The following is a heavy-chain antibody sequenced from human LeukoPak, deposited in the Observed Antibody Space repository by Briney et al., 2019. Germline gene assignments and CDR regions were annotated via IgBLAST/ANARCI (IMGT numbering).Heavy chain of an antibody. CDR3: ARAETPRNSYGYLDY. V-gene: IGHV4-31*03. CDR1: GGSISSDDYY. Sequence: PSQTLSLTCTVSGGSISSDDYYWSWIRQHPGEGLEWIGYIYYSGSTYYNPSLKSRVTISIDTSKNQFSLKLSSVTAADTAVYYCARAETPRNSYGYLDYWGQGTLVTVSS. D-gene: IGHD5-18*01. CDR2: IYYSGST. J-gene: IGHJ4*02.